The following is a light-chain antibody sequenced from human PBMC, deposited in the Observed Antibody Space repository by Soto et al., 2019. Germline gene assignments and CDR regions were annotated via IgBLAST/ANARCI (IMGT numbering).Light chain of an antibody. Sequence: QSALTQPASVSGSPGQSITISCTGTSSDIGAYNYVSWYQQHPGKAPKLLLYEVTNRPSGVSDRFSGSKSGNTASLTISGLQAEDEANYYCNSYTALSNRVFGTGTKLTV. V-gene: IGLV2-14*01. J-gene: IGLJ1*01. CDR3: NSYTALSNRV. CDR2: EVT. CDR1: SSDIGAYNY.